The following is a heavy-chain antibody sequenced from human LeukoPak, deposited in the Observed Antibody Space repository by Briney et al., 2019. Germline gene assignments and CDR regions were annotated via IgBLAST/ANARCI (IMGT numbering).Heavy chain of an antibody. CDR3: AKDGAYYDILTGYLEPHPYYFDY. V-gene: IGHV3-23*01. J-gene: IGHJ4*02. CDR2: ISGSGGST. Sequence: PGGSLRLSCAASGFTFSSYAMSWVRQAPGKGLEWVSAISGSGGSTYYADSVKGRFTISRDNSKNTLYLQMSSLRAEDTAVYYCAKDGAYYDILTGYLEPHPYYFDYWGQGTLVTVSS. CDR1: GFTFSSYA. D-gene: IGHD3-9*01.